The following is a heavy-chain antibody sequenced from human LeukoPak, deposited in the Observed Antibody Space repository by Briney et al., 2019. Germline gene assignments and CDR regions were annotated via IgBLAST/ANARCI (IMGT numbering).Heavy chain of an antibody. Sequence: PGGSLRLSCAASGFSFSNYGMNWVRQAPGKGLEWVSGISPSGGGTYYADSVKGRFTISRDDSKNTLSLQMNSLRVEDTAVYYCAQDLAWGAFDHWGQGTLVTVSS. J-gene: IGHJ4*02. CDR1: GFSFSNYG. CDR3: AQDLAWGAFDH. V-gene: IGHV3-23*01. D-gene: IGHD7-27*01. CDR2: ISPSGGGT.